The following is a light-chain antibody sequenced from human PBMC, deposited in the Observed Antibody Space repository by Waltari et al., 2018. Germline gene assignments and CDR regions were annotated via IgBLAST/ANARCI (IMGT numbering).Light chain of an antibody. CDR3: QQYNSYSST. CDR1: QSSSSW. Sequence: DIQMTQSPSTLSASVGDRVTITCRASQSSSSWLAWYQQKPGKAPKLLIYKASSLESGVPSRFSGSGSGTEFTLTISSLQPDDFATYYCQQYNSYSSTFGQGTRLEIK. J-gene: IGKJ5*01. CDR2: KAS. V-gene: IGKV1-5*03.